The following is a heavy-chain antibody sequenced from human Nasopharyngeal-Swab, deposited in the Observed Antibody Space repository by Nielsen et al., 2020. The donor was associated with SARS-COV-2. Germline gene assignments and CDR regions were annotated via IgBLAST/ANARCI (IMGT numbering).Heavy chain of an antibody. CDR3: AREGYSSGWYEGIDY. CDR1: GYTFTSYY. CDR2: INPNSGGT. D-gene: IGHD6-19*01. J-gene: IGHJ4*02. V-gene: IGHV1-2*06. Sequence: ASVKVSCKASGYTFTSYYMHWVRQAPGQGLEWMGRINPNSGGTNYAQQFQGRVTMTRDTSISTAYMELSRLRSDDTAVYYCAREGYSSGWYEGIDYWGQGTLVTVSS.